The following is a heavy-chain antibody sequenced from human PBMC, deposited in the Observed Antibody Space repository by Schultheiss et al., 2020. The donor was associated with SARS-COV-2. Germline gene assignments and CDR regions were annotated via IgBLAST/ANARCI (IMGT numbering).Heavy chain of an antibody. V-gene: IGHV4-59*01. Sequence: SQTLSLTCTVSGGSISSYYWSWIRQPPGKGLEWIGYIYYSGSTNYNPSLKSRVTISVDTSKNQFSLKLSSVTAADTAVYYCAAIAEADSGEYYFDYWGQGTLVTVSS. J-gene: IGHJ4*02. D-gene: IGHD6-13*01. CDR3: AAIAEADSGEYYFDY. CDR1: GGSISSYY. CDR2: IYYSGST.